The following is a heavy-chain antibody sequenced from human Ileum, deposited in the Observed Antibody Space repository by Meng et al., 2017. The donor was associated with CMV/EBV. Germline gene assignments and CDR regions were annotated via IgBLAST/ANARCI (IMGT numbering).Heavy chain of an antibody. J-gene: IGHJ3*02. V-gene: IGHV4-61*08. CDR3: ARTGYYGSGSYPDAFDI. CDR1: GGSISGGYF. D-gene: IGHD3-10*01. CDR2: MYYTGTT. Sequence: SETLSLTCTVSGGSISGGYFLNWIRQPPGQGLEWIGYMYYTGTTNYNPSLRGRVTISVDTSKSQFSLKLTSVTAADTAVYYCARTGYYGSGSYPDAFDIWGQGTMVTVSS.